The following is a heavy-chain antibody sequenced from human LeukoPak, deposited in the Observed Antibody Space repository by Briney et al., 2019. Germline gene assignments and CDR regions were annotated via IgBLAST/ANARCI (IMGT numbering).Heavy chain of an antibody. Sequence: ASVKESCKASGYTFTDNGISWVRQAPGEGGEGMGWISANSGKTNYAQRFQGRVTMTRETSSSTVYMELRSLRSDDTAVYFCARDKNYRFDYWGQGTLVSVIS. J-gene: IGHJ4*02. CDR2: ISANSGKT. V-gene: IGHV1-18*01. D-gene: IGHD3-16*02. CDR3: ARDKNYRFDY. CDR1: GYTFTDNG.